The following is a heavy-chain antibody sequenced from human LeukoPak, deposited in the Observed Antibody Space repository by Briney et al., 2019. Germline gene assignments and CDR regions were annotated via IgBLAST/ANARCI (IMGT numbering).Heavy chain of an antibody. CDR1: GYTFTSYY. CDR3: AREEYQLRVDY. V-gene: IGHV1-46*01. J-gene: IGHJ4*02. CDR2: INPSGGST. Sequence: ASVKVSCKASGYTFTSYYMHWVRQAPGQGLEWMGIINPSGGSTSYAQKFQGRVTMTRDTSTSTVYMELSSLRSEDTAIYYCAREEYQLRVDYWGQGTLVTVSS. D-gene: IGHD2-2*01.